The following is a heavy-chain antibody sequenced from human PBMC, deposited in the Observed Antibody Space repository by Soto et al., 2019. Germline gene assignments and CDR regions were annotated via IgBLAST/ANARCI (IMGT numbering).Heavy chain of an antibody. Sequence: EVQLLESGGGLVQPGQSLRLSCVASGFTFTTFGMIWVRQAPGKGLEWVSGISSNGGSTYYADSVEGRFTISRDNSKNTLYLQLNSLRVEDTALFYCAKRQRGDGFAVDFWGRGTLVTVSS. J-gene: IGHJ4*02. CDR2: ISSNGGST. V-gene: IGHV3-23*01. CDR3: AKRQRGDGFAVDF. D-gene: IGHD3-10*01. CDR1: GFTFTTFG.